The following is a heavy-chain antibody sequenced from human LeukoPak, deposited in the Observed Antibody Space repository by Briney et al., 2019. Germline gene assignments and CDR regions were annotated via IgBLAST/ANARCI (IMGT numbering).Heavy chain of an antibody. Sequence: GGSLRLSCAASGFTFSSYWMSWVRQAPGKGLEWVANINQDGSQKYYADSVKGRFTISRDNSKNTLYLQMNSLRAEDTAVYYCAKENCSGGSCFFDYWGQGTLVTVSS. V-gene: IGHV3-7*01. D-gene: IGHD2-15*01. CDR3: AKENCSGGSCFFDY. CDR2: INQDGSQK. CDR1: GFTFSSYW. J-gene: IGHJ4*02.